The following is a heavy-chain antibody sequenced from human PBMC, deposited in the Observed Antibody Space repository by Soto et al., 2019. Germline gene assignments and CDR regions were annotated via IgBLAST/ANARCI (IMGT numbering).Heavy chain of an antibody. Sequence: RLSCTASGLGVRNNYMSWVRQAQGMGLEWVSVIYNDGTTYYADSVKGRFTLSRDTSKNTLSLQMDSLRAEDTADYYCVRPLPSGRNYGMDVRGQG. D-gene: IGHD3-10*01. CDR1: GLGVRNNY. V-gene: IGHV3-53*01. CDR2: IYNDGTT. CDR3: VRPLPSGRNYGMDV. J-gene: IGHJ6*02.